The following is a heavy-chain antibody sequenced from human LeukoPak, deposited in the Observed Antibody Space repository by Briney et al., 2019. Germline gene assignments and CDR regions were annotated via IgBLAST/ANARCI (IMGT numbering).Heavy chain of an antibody. CDR1: GFSITKYR. CDR2: ISGDESVK. V-gene: IGHV3-74*01. J-gene: IGHJ4*02. CDR3: VKFLSPVV. D-gene: IGHD3-16*02. Sequence: GGSLRLSCAASGFSITKYRMHWVRQAPGKGLMWVSRISGDESVKDYADSVQGRFSISRDNAKNTVYLQMNSLRVDDTAVYYCVKFLSPVVWGQGALVTVSS.